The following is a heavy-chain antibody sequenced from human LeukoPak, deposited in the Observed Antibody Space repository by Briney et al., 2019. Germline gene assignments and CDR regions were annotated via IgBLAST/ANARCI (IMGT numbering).Heavy chain of an antibody. CDR1: GGSISSSSYY. V-gene: IGHV4-39*01. D-gene: IGHD2-8*01. J-gene: IGHJ4*02. CDR2: IYYSGST. CDR3: ATYCTNGVCLKSPIDY. Sequence: PSETLSLTCTVSGGSISSSSYYWGWIRQPPGKGLEWIGSIYYSGSTYYNPSLKSRVTISVDTSKNQFSLKLSSVTAADTAVYYCATYCTNGVCLKSPIDYWGQGTLVTVSS.